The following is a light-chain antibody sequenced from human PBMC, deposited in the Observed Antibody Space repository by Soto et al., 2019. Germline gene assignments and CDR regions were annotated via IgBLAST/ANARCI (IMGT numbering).Light chain of an antibody. V-gene: IGLV1-47*02. Sequence: QSVLSRPRSACWTPGDRGTIACSRSSANIGSNYVYWYQQLPGTAPKLLIYSNIQRPSGVPDRFSGSKSGTSASLAISGLRSADEADYYCAVWDDSLTGPVFGGGTKVTAL. J-gene: IGLJ2*01. CDR3: AVWDDSLTGPV. CDR2: SNI. CDR1: SANIGSNY.